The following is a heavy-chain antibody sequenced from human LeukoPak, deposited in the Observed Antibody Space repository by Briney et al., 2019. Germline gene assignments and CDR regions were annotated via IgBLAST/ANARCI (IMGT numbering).Heavy chain of an antibody. D-gene: IGHD2-15*01. CDR1: GFTFSDYY. J-gene: IGHJ4*02. Sequence: GGSLRLSCAASGFTFSDYYMSWIRQAPGAGLEWVSYISSSGSTIYYADSVKGRFTISRDNAKNSLYLQMNSLRAEDTAVYYCARDADRYCSGGSCYSIDYWGQGTLVTVSS. CDR2: ISSSGSTI. V-gene: IGHV3-11*01. CDR3: ARDADRYCSGGSCYSIDY.